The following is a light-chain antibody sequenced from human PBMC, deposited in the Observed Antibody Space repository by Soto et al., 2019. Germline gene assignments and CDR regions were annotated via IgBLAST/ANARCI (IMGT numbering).Light chain of an antibody. CDR3: QQYGSSPWT. CDR1: QSVGSSY. V-gene: IGKV3-20*01. Sequence: EIVLTQSPGTLSLSPGERATLSCRASQSVGSSYLAWYQQKPGQAPRLLIYDASSRATGIPDRFSGGASGTDFTLTFSRLEPEDFAVYYCQQYGSSPWTFGQGTKVEIK. J-gene: IGKJ1*01. CDR2: DAS.